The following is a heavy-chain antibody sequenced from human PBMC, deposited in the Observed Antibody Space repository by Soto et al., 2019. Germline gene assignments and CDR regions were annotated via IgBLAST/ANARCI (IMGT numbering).Heavy chain of an antibody. V-gene: IGHV3-23*01. D-gene: IGHD3-9*01. J-gene: IGHJ4*02. CDR1: EFTFRSYA. CDR3: AKGLATSYYDILTGPDY. Sequence: GGSLRLSSAASEFTFRSYAMNWVRQAPGKGLEWVSVISGSGSTIYYADSVRGRFTISRDNSQKTVFLEMNSLRADDTAVYYCAKGLATSYYDILTGPDYWGQGTLVTVSS. CDR2: ISGSGSTI.